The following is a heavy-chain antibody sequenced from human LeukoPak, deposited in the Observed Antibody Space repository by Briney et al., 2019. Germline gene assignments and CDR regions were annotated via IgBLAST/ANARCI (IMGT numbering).Heavy chain of an antibody. CDR3: AKDALISFRGAWSQSDY. CDR2: ISYDGSNK. Sequence: PGGSLRLSCAASGFTFSSYWMHWVRQAPGKGLEWVAVISYDGSNKYYADSVKGRFTISRDNSKNTLFLQMNSLRAEDTAVYYCAKDALISFRGAWSQSDYWGQGTPVTVSS. J-gene: IGHJ4*02. D-gene: IGHD3-16*02. V-gene: IGHV3-30*18. CDR1: GFTFSSYW.